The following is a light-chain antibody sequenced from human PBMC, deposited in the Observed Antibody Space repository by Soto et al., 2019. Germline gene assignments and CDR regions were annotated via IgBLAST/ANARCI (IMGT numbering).Light chain of an antibody. CDR2: VAS. V-gene: IGKV3-20*01. Sequence: EIVLTQSPGALSLSPGERATLSCRARQSVDRNYLAWYQQKPGQAPRLLIYVASNRATGIPDRFSGSGSGTDFTLTISRLEPEDFAVYYCQQYGSSPLTFGGGTKVDIK. CDR3: QQYGSSPLT. CDR1: QSVDRNY. J-gene: IGKJ4*01.